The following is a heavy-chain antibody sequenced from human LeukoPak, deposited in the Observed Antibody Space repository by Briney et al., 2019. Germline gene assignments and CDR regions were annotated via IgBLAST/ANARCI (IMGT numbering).Heavy chain of an antibody. D-gene: IGHD3-16*01. J-gene: IGHJ4*02. Sequence: ASVKVSCKASGGTFSSYAISWVRQAPGQGLEWMGGIIPIFGTANYAQKFQGRVTITADESTSTAYMELSSLGSEDTAVYYCARSSQTRPLQPLRYWGQGTLVTVSS. CDR2: IIPIFGTA. CDR3: ARSSQTRPLQPLRY. V-gene: IGHV1-69*13. CDR1: GGTFSSYA.